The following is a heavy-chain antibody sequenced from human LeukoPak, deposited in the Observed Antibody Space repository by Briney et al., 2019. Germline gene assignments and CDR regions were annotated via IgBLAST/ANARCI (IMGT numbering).Heavy chain of an antibody. CDR2: ISAYNGNT. D-gene: IGHD3-22*01. CDR1: GYTFTSYG. Sequence: ASVKVSCKASGYTFTSYGISWVRQAPGQGLEWMGWISAYNGNTNYAQKLQGRVTMTTDTSTTTAYMELRSLRSDDTAVYYCARDGRHRYYYDSSGFYGSWFDPWGQGTLVTVSS. CDR3: ARDGRHRYYYDSSGFYGSWFDP. V-gene: IGHV1-18*01. J-gene: IGHJ5*02.